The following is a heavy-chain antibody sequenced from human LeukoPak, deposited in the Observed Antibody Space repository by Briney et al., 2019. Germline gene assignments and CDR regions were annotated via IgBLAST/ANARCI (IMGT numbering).Heavy chain of an antibody. CDR2: ISNSGSTT. V-gene: IGHV3-48*02. CDR1: GFSFSSYS. D-gene: IGHD1-1*01. CDR3: AREGATIGTYWYVDL. J-gene: IGHJ2*01. Sequence: GGSLRLSCAASGFSFSSYSMNWVRQAPGKGLEWVSYISNSGSTTYYADSVKGRFTISRDNAKFSLFLQMNTLRDDDTAVYYCAREGATIGTYWYVDLWGRGTLVTVSS.